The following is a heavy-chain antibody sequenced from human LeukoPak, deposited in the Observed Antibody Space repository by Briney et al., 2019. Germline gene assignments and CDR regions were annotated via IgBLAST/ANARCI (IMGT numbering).Heavy chain of an antibody. CDR1: GGTFSSYA. Sequence: GASVKVSCKASGGTFSSYAFSWVRQAPGQGLEWMGGIIPIVGTTNYAQMFQGRVTITADESTSTAYMELSSLRSEDTAVHYCARGGYYYDSSGYSHLPDYWGQGTLVTVSA. CDR2: IIPIVGTT. V-gene: IGHV1-69*13. J-gene: IGHJ4*02. CDR3: ARGGYYYDSSGYSHLPDY. D-gene: IGHD3-22*01.